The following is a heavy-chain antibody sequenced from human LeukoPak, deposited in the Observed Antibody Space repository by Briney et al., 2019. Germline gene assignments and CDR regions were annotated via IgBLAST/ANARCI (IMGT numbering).Heavy chain of an antibody. CDR2: INPNSGGT. V-gene: IGHV1-2*02. CDR3: AKGGKRLINYFDY. D-gene: IGHD3-16*01. Sequence: GASVKVSCKAAGYTFTGYYMHWVRRAPGQGLEWMGWINPNSGGTNYAQKFQGRVTMTRDTSISTAYMELSRLRSDDTAVYYCAKGGKRLINYFDYWGQGTLVTVSS. CDR1: GYTFTGYY. J-gene: IGHJ4*02.